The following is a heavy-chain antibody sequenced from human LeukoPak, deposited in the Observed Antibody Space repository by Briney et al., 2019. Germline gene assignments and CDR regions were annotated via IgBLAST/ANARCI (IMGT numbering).Heavy chain of an antibody. Sequence: PSETLSLTCAVSGGSISSYYWSWIRQPPGKGLEWIGEINHSGSTNYNPSLKSRVTISVDTSKNQFSLKLSSVTAADTAVYYCARGASQKYDFWSGYDLDYWGQGTLVTVSS. J-gene: IGHJ4*02. CDR2: INHSGST. V-gene: IGHV4-34*01. CDR3: ARGASQKYDFWSGYDLDY. D-gene: IGHD3-3*01. CDR1: GGSISSYY.